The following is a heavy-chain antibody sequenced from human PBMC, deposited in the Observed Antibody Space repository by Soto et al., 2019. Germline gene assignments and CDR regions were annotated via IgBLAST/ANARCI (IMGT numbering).Heavy chain of an antibody. CDR1: GIAFPRYA. CDR2: MSAHGDKQ. CDR3: ATDSGWGKVYYFDF. D-gene: IGHD6-19*01. V-gene: IGHV3-30-3*01. J-gene: IGHJ4*02. Sequence: QVQLVESGGGVVQPGKSLRLSCVVSGIAFPRYAMHWVRQTPGKGLEWVAVMSAHGDKQYYADSVKGRFTISRDNSNNTLYLQMHSLGVEDTAVYYCATDSGWGKVYYFDFWGQGTPVTVSS.